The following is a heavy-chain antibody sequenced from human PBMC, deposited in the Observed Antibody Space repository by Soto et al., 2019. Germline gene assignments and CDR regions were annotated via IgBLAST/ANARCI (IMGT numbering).Heavy chain of an antibody. CDR2: LYYGRSA. V-gene: IGHV4-59*01. Sequence: QVQLQESGPGLVKPSETLSLTCAVSGDSISSYYCMWILQPPGKGLESIGYLYYGRSANYNPSLKTRVTLSVDTSTNQCSLTLTSMTAAAPAVYYCAPRSMAVVREYWGKGTLVTASP. CDR1: GDSISSYY. CDR3: APRSMAVVREY. D-gene: IGHD3-22*01. J-gene: IGHJ4*02.